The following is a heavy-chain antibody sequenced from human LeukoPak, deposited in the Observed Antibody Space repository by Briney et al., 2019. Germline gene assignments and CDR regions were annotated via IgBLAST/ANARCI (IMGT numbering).Heavy chain of an antibody. CDR3: AKDSGIYYYYGMDV. J-gene: IGHJ6*02. D-gene: IGHD1-14*01. V-gene: IGHV3-9*01. CDR1: GFTFDDYA. Sequence: PGGSLRLSCAASGFTFDDYAMHWVRQAPAKGLEWVSGISWNSGSIGYADSVKGRFTISRDNAKNSLYLQMNSLRAEDTALYYCAKDSGIYYYYGMDVWGQGTTVTVSS. CDR2: ISWNSGSI.